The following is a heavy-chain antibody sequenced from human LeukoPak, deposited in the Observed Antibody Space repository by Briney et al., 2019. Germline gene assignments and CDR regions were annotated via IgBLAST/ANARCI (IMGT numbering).Heavy chain of an antibody. V-gene: IGHV4-59*08. D-gene: IGHD3-16*01. Sequence: PETLSLTCTVSGGSFSSHYWSWIRQPPGKGLEWIAYIYYSGSTNYNPSLKSRVTISVDTSKSQFSLRLSSVTAADTAVYYCARHSTGGQYWYFDLWGRGTLVTVSS. CDR1: GGSFSSHY. J-gene: IGHJ2*01. CDR2: IYYSGST. CDR3: ARHSTGGQYWYFDL.